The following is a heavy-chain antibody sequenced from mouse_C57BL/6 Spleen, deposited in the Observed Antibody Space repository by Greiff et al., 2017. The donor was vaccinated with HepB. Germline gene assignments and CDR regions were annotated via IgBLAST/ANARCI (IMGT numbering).Heavy chain of an antibody. Sequence: GGGLVQPKGSLKLSCAASGFSFNTYAMNWVRQAPGKGLEWVARIRSKSNNYATYYADSVKDRFTISRDDSESMLYLQMNNLKTEDTAMYYCVRQEVLRDYFDYWGQGTTLTVSS. CDR2: IRSKSNNYAT. CDR3: VRQEVLRDYFDY. CDR1: GFSFNTYA. D-gene: IGHD1-1*01. V-gene: IGHV10-1*01. J-gene: IGHJ2*01.